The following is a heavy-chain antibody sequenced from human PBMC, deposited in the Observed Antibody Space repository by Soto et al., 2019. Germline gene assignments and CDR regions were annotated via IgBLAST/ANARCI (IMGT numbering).Heavy chain of an antibody. Sequence: QITLKESGPTLVKPTQTLTLTCTFSAFSLSTGGVGVGWSRQPPGKALEWLALIYWDEDKRYSPSLRSRLTITKDTSKNQVVLTMTNMDPVDTATYYCIQSRCGGDCLQSYASYYYYGMDVWGQGTTVTVSS. V-gene: IGHV2-5*02. CDR1: AFSLSTGGVG. CDR2: IYWDEDK. CDR3: IQSRCGGDCLQSYASYYYYGMDV. D-gene: IGHD2-21*02. J-gene: IGHJ6*02.